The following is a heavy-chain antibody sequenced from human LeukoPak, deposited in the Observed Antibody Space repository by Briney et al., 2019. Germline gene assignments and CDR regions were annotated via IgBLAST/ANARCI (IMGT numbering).Heavy chain of an antibody. Sequence: SGGSLRLSCAASGFTFSSYGMHWVRQAPGKGLEWVAVISYDGSNKYYADSVKGRFTISRDNSKNTLYLQMNSLRAEDTAVYYCAKEGVGVQLRGHAFDIWGQGTMVTVSS. J-gene: IGHJ3*02. V-gene: IGHV3-30*18. CDR3: AKEGVGVQLRGHAFDI. D-gene: IGHD5-18*01. CDR1: GFTFSSYG. CDR2: ISYDGSNK.